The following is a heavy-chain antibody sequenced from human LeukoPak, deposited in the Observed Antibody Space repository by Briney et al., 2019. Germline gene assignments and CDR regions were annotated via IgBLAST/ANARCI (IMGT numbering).Heavy chain of an antibody. D-gene: IGHD3-3*01. CDR2: MNPNSGNK. V-gene: IGHV1-8*01. J-gene: IGHJ4*02. CDR3: AREGNRILGDY. CDR1: GYTFTSYD. Sequence: ASVKVSCKASGYTFTSYDINWVRQATGQGLEWMGWMNPNSGNKDYAQRFQGRVSMTRNTSISTAYMELSSLRSEDTAVYYCAREGNRILGDYWGQGTLVTVSS.